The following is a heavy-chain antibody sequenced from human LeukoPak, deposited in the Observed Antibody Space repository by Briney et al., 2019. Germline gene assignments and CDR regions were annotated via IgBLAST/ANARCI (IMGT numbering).Heavy chain of an antibody. CDR1: GGSISSGSYY. V-gene: IGHV4-61*02. CDR3: ARDPYGRYYFDY. J-gene: IGHJ4*02. D-gene: IGHD1-26*01. CDR2: IYTSGST. Sequence: SETLSLTCTVSGGSISSGSYYWSWIRQPAGKGLEWIGRIYTSGSTNYNPSLKSRVTISVDTSKNQFSLKLSSVTAADTAVYYCARDPYGRYYFDYWGQGTLVTVSS.